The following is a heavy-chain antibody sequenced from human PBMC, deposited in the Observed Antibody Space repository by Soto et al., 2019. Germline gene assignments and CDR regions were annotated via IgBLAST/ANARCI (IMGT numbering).Heavy chain of an antibody. V-gene: IGHV3-23*01. D-gene: IGHD3-3*01. Sequence: GGSLRLSCAASGFTFSSYAMSWVRQAPGKGLEWVSAISGSGGSTYYADSVKGRFTISRDNSKNTLYLQMNSLRAEDTAVYYCARGMFWRRPYYYYYMDVWGKGTTVTVSS. J-gene: IGHJ6*03. CDR3: ARGMFWRRPYYYYYMDV. CDR2: ISGSGGST. CDR1: GFTFSSYA.